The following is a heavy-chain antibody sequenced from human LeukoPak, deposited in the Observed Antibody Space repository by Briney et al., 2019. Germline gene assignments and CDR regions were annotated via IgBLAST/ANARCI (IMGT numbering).Heavy chain of an antibody. D-gene: IGHD4-23*01. CDR3: ARDGYGGNSDYYYGMDV. CDR1: GGTFSSYA. Sequence: ASVEVSCKASGGTFSSYAIGWVRQAPGQGLEWMGRIIPILGIANYAQKFQGRVTITADKSTSTAYMELSSLRSEDTAVYYCARDGYGGNSDYYYGMDVWGQGTTVTVSS. V-gene: IGHV1-69*04. J-gene: IGHJ6*02. CDR2: IIPILGIA.